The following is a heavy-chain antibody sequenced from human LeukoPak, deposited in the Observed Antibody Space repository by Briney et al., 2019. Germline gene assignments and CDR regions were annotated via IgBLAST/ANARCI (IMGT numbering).Heavy chain of an antibody. Sequence: PGGSLRLSCAASGFTFSSYAMSWVRQAPGKGLEWVSAISGSGGSTYYADSVKGRFTISRDNSKNTLYLQMNSLRAEDTAVYYCAKDMIYGSGSYYNPIFDYWGQGTLVTASS. J-gene: IGHJ4*02. CDR2: ISGSGGST. CDR1: GFTFSSYA. V-gene: IGHV3-23*01. D-gene: IGHD3-10*01. CDR3: AKDMIYGSGSYYNPIFDY.